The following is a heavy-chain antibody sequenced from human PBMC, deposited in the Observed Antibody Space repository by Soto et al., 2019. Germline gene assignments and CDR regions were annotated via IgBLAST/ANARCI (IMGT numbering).Heavy chain of an antibody. CDR1: GFTFSSYA. D-gene: IGHD2-15*01. J-gene: IGHJ6*02. CDR2: ISYDGSNK. V-gene: IGHV3-30-3*01. Sequence: GGSLRLSCAASGFTFSSYAMHWVRQAPGKGLEWVAVISYDGSNKYYADSVKGRFTISRDNSKDTLYLQMNSLRAEDTAVYYCARDLEYCSGGSCYERYGMDVWGQGTTVTVSS. CDR3: ARDLEYCSGGSCYERYGMDV.